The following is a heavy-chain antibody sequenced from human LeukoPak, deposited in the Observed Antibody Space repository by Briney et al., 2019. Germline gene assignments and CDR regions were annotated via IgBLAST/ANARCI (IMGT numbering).Heavy chain of an antibody. D-gene: IGHD3-9*01. Sequence: ASVKVSCKASGYTFTSYDINWVRQATGQGLEWMGWMNPNSGNTGYAQKFQGRVTMARNTSISTAYMELSSLRSEDTAVYYCARGGLRHFDWLSNNWFDPWGQGTLVTVSS. CDR1: GYTFTSYD. V-gene: IGHV1-8*01. CDR2: MNPNSGNT. J-gene: IGHJ5*02. CDR3: ARGGLRHFDWLSNNWFDP.